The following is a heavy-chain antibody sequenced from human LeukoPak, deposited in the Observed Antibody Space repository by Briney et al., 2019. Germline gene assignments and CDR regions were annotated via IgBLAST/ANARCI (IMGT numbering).Heavy chain of an antibody. D-gene: IGHD3-3*01. V-gene: IGHV1-2*02. CDR1: GYTFTGYY. Sequence: ASVKVSCKASGYTFTGYYMHWVRQAPGQGLEWMGWINPNSGGTNYAQKFQGRVTMTRDTSISTAYMELSRLRSDDTAVYYCAKDRIGGYYDFWSALGIWGQGTLVTVSS. J-gene: IGHJ4*02. CDR2: INPNSGGT. CDR3: AKDRIGGYYDFWSALGI.